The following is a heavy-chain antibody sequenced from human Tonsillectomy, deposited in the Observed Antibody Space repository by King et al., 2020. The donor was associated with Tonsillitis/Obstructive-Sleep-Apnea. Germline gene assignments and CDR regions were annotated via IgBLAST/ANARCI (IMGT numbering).Heavy chain of an antibody. CDR2: ISGSGVGT. V-gene: IGHV3-23*04. D-gene: IGHD2-15*01. J-gene: IGHJ6*02. CDR1: GFTFSSYA. CDR3: AKLRCSAASCYSHYYYYGMDV. Sequence: VQLVESGGGLVQPGGSLRLSCAASGFTFSSYAMSWVRQAPGKGLEWVSTISGSGVGTYYADSVKGRFTISRDNSKNTMYLQMNSLRAEDTAVFYCAKLRCSAASCYSHYYYYGMDVWGQGTTVTVSS.